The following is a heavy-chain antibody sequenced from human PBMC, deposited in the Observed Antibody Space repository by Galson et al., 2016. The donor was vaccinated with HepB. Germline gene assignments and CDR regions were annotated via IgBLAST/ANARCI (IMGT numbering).Heavy chain of an antibody. D-gene: IGHD5-24*01. J-gene: IGHJ4*02. CDR2: IRGNGGAP. Sequence: SLRLSCAASGFTFSSYWMHWVRQAPGKGLVWVSRIRGNGGAPSYADSVRGRFTISRDNAKNTLYLQMNSLRVEDTAVYYCARDHGGYNAMDYWGQETLVTVSS. CDR3: ARDHGGYNAMDY. V-gene: IGHV3-74*01. CDR1: GFTFSSYW.